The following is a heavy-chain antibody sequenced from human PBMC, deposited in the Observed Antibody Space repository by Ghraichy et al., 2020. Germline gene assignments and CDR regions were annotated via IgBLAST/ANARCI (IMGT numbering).Heavy chain of an antibody. CDR1: GGSITGGNYY. CDR2: VTSRGNA. J-gene: IGHJ4*02. V-gene: IGHV4-39*01. D-gene: IGHD6-6*01. Sequence: QTLSLTCAASGGSITGGNYYWGWLRQPPGKGLEWIGSVTSRGNAFLNAALASRVTISGDASESRSSLQLASMTAADTAVYFCARHYVYSSTSGQYFDYWGPGTLVTVST. CDR3: ARHYVYSSTSGQYFDY.